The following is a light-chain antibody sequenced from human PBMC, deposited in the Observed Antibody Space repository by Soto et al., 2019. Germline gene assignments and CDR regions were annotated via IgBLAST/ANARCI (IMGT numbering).Light chain of an antibody. CDR3: QQRSNWPPGYT. CDR1: QSVSSY. V-gene: IGKV3-11*01. Sequence: EIVLTQSPATLSLSPGERATLSCRASQSVSSYLAWYQQKPGQAPRLLIYDASNRATGIPARFSGSGSGTDLTLTISSIEPEDFAVDYCQQRSNWPPGYTFGQGTKLEIK. J-gene: IGKJ2*01. CDR2: DAS.